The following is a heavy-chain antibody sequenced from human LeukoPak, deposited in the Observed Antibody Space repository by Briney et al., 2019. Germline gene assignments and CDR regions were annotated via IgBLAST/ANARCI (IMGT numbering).Heavy chain of an antibody. Sequence: ASQTLSLTCTVSGDSITSRAYYWTWIRQHPGTGLEWIGYIYHSGSTYYNPSLMTRVTMSVDTSKNQFSLRLTSVTAADTAVYYCARDRFVGGLDVWGKGPTVTVSS. CDR1: GDSITSRAYY. V-gene: IGHV4-31*03. D-gene: IGHD3-16*01. CDR3: ARDRFVGGLDV. CDR2: IYHSGST. J-gene: IGHJ6*04.